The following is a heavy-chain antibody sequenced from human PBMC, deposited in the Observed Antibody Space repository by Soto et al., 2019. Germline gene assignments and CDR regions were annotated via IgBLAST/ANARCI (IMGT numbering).Heavy chain of an antibody. J-gene: IGHJ4*02. CDR3: ARGLITGSQYSGGWYYFDS. D-gene: IGHD1-26*01. V-gene: IGHV4-4*02. CDR2: VYHSGST. CDR1: GGSISTGNW. Sequence: PSETLSLTCAVSGGSISTGNWWSWVRQPPGKGLEWIGEVYHSGSTNYNPSFKSRVAMSVDKSKNQFSLKLNSVTAADTAVYYCARGLITGSQYSGGWYYFDSWGQGTQVT.